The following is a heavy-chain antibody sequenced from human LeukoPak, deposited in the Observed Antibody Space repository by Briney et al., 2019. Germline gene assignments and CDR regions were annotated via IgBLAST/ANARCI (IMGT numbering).Heavy chain of an antibody. J-gene: IGHJ6*03. D-gene: IGHD3-10*01. V-gene: IGHV4-39*01. CDR1: GGSISSSSYY. CDR3: ARYTTRYGSGTENYYYYMDV. CDR2: IYYSGST. Sequence: SETLSLTCTVSGGSISSSSYYWGWIRQPPGKGLEWIGSIYYSGSTYYNPSLKSRVTISVDTSKNQFSLKLSSVTAADTAVYYCARYTTRYGSGTENYYYYMDVWGKGTTVTISS.